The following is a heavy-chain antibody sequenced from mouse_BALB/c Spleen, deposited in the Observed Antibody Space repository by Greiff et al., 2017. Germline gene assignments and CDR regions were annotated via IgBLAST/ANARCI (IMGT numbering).Heavy chain of an antibody. CDR2: IDPANGNT. Sequence: EVQRVESGAELVKPGASVKLSCTASGFNIKDTYMHWVKQRPEQGLEWIGRIDPANGNTKYDPKFQGKATITADTSSNTAYLQLSSLTSEDTAVYYCASRYRYDEYYFDYWGQGTTLTVSS. J-gene: IGHJ2*01. D-gene: IGHD2-14*01. V-gene: IGHV14-3*02. CDR3: ASRYRYDEYYFDY. CDR1: GFNIKDTY.